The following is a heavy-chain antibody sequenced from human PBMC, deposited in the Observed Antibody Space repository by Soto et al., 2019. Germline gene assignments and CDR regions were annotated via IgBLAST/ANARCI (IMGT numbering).Heavy chain of an antibody. V-gene: IGHV3-7*03. CDR1: GFTFSSYW. J-gene: IGHJ4*02. D-gene: IGHD6-19*01. Sequence: GGSLRLSCAASGFTFSSYWMSWVRQAPGKGLEWVAHTRQDGGQEYYVDSVKGRFTISRDNAKNSLYLQMNSLRVEDTAVYYCSRYPNPTVAGLPFDLWGQGTLVTVSS. CDR3: SRYPNPTVAGLPFDL. CDR2: TRQDGGQE.